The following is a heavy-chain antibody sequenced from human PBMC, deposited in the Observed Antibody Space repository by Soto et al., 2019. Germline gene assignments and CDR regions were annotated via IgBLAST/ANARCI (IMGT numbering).Heavy chain of an antibody. CDR3: AKDLTYYYDSSGSD. CDR1: GFTFSSYS. CDR2: ISSSSSYI. D-gene: IGHD3-22*01. Sequence: PGGSLRLSCAASGFTFSSYSMNWVRQAPGKGLEWVSSISSSSSYIYYADSVKGRFTISRDNAKNSLYLQMNSLRAEDTALYYCAKDLTYYYDSSGSDWGQGTLVTVSS. V-gene: IGHV3-21*04. J-gene: IGHJ1*01.